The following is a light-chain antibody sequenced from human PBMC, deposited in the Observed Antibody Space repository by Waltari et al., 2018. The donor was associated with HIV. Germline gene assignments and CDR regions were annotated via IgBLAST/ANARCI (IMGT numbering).Light chain of an antibody. CDR3: MQGTHWPPYT. Sequence: DVVLTQSPLSLPVTLGQRASISCRSSQSLIYRDGNTYLSWFQQRPGQSPRRLIYKVSSRDSGVPDRFSGSGLGTDFTLKISKVEAEDVGVYYCMQGTHWPPYTFGQGTRLEIK. V-gene: IGKV2-30*01. CDR1: QSLIYRDGNTY. CDR2: KVS. J-gene: IGKJ2*01.